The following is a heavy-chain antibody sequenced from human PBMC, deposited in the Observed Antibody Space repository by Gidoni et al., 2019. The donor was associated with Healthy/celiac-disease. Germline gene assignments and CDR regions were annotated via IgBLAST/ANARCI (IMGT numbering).Heavy chain of an antibody. J-gene: IGHJ4*02. CDR3: ARGMNGYNRPMGY. V-gene: IGHV4-34*01. D-gene: IGHD5-12*01. Sequence: QVQLQQGGAGRWKPSETLSLTCAVYGGSFRGYYWSWIRQPPGKGLEWIGEINHSGSPNYNPSLKSRVTISVDTSKNQFSLKLSSVTAAATAVYYCARGMNGYNRPMGYWGQGTLVTVSS. CDR2: INHSGSP. CDR1: GGSFRGYY.